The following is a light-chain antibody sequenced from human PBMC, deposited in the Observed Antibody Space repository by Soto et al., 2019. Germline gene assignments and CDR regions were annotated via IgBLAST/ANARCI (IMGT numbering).Light chain of an antibody. V-gene: IGLV2-14*01. CDR3: SSYTSSITLV. J-gene: IGLJ3*02. Sequence: QSALTQPASVSGSPGQSITISCTGTSSDVGAYNYVSWYQQHPGKVPKLMIYEVNNRPSGVSNRFSGSKSGNTASLTISGLQAEDEADYYCSSYTSSITLVFGGGTKVTVL. CDR2: EVN. CDR1: SSDVGAYNY.